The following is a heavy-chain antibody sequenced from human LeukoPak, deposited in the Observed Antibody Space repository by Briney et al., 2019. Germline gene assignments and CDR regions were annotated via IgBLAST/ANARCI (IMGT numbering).Heavy chain of an antibody. CDR2: IYHSGST. CDR1: GYSISSGYY. CDR3: ARENIVVVPAAKHYDYYYMDV. Sequence: SETLSLTCTVSGYSISSGYYWGWIRQPPGKGLEWIGSIYHSGSTYYNPSLKSRVTISVDTSKNQFSLKLSSVTAADTAVYYCARENIVVVPAAKHYDYYYMDVWGKGTTVTVSS. V-gene: IGHV4-38-2*02. J-gene: IGHJ6*03. D-gene: IGHD2-2*01.